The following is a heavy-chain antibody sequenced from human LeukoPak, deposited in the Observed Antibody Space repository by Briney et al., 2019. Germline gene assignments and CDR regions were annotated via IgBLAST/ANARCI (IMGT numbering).Heavy chain of an antibody. Sequence: GGSLRLSCADPVFTSSSYWMSWVRHAPGEGLEWVANIKQDGSEKYYVDSVKGRFTISTDNAKNSLYLQINSMRAEDTAVYYCAREWVSRMVSYGMDVWGKGTTVTVSS. J-gene: IGHJ6*04. CDR3: AREWVSRMVSYGMDV. CDR1: VFTSSSYW. V-gene: IGHV3-7*03. CDR2: IKQDGSEK. D-gene: IGHD3-10*01.